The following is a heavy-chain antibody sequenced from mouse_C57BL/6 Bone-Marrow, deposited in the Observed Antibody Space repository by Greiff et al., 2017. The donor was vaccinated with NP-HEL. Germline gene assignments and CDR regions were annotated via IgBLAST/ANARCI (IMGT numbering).Heavy chain of an antibody. CDR3: ARGNYYGSSYEGFAY. D-gene: IGHD1-1*01. V-gene: IGHV1-47*01. Sequence: VNVVESGAELVKPGASVKMSCKASGYTFTTYPIEWMKQNHGKSLEWIGNFHPYNDDTKYNEKFKGKATLTVEKSSSTVYLELSRLTSDDSAVYYCARGNYYGSSYEGFAYWGQGTLVTVSA. CDR1: GYTFTTYP. CDR2: FHPYNDDT. J-gene: IGHJ3*01.